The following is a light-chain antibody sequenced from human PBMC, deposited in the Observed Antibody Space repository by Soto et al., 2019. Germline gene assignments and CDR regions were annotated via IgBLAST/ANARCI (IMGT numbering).Light chain of an antibody. CDR2: GIS. V-gene: IGKV3-20*01. J-gene: IGKJ1*01. Sequence: EIVLTQSPGTLSLSPGERATLSCRASHTISSSYLAWYQQKPGQAPRLLMYGISRRATGIPDRFSGSGSGTDFTLTITRLEPEDLAVYYCQQYVTSSHRTFGQGTKVEIK. CDR1: HTISSSY. CDR3: QQYVTSSHRT.